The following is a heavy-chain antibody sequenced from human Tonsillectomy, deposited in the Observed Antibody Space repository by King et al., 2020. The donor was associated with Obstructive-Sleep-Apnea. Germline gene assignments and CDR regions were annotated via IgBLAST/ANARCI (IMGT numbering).Heavy chain of an antibody. D-gene: IGHD5-18*01. Sequence: VQLVESGGGVVQPGRSLRLSCAASGFIFSSFGMHWVRQAPGKGLEWVAVIWSDGSDSYYSDSVKGRFTISRDNSKDTLSLQMNSLRPEDTAVYYCAKGGRYTSGHSTLSFDSWGQGTLVTVSS. J-gene: IGHJ4*02. CDR3: AKGGRYTSGHSTLSFDS. CDR1: GFIFSSFG. V-gene: IGHV3-33*06. CDR2: IWSDGSDS.